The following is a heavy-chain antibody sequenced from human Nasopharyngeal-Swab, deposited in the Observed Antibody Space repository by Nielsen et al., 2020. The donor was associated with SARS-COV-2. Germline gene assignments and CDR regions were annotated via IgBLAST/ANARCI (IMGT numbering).Heavy chain of an antibody. CDR3: ARNIVVVPAAILYYYYAMDV. V-gene: IGHV1-46*01. J-gene: IGHJ6*02. Sequence: ASVKVSCKASGYTFTSYYMHWVRQAPGQGLEWMGIINPSGGSTSYAQKFQGRVTMTRDTSTSTVYMELSSLRSGDTAVYYCARNIVVVPAAILYYYYAMDVWGQGTTVTVSS. CDR2: INPSGGST. D-gene: IGHD2-2*01. CDR1: GYTFTSYY.